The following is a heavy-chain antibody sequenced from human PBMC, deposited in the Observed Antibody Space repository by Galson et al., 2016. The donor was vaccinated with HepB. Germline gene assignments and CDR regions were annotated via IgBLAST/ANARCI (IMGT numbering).Heavy chain of an antibody. CDR3: ARDVPTITTGGPDY. CDR1: GYTFTDYG. Sequence: SVKVSCKASGYTFTDYGFSWVRQAPGQGLEWMGWISAYNGDTNYAQKFQGRVTMTTDTSTTTAYRELGSLRSDDTAVYYCARDVPTITTGGPDYWGQGTLVTVSS. J-gene: IGHJ4*01. D-gene: IGHD3-22*01. CDR2: ISAYNGDT. V-gene: IGHV1-18*01.